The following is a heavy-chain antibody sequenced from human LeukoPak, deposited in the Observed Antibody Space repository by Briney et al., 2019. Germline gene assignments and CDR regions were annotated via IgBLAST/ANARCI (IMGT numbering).Heavy chain of an antibody. D-gene: IGHD4-11*01. J-gene: IGHJ4*02. CDR2: IWSDATEK. CDR1: GFTYSHYG. Sequence: GGALRLFCSAPGFTYSHYGMHWGRPAPGKGVGWGAVIWSDATEKYYGDAVKGRFTISRDNSRNTLYLQMNSLRAEDTAVYYCAKDAQRGFDYSNSLEYWGQGTLVTVSS. V-gene: IGHV3-33*06. CDR3: AKDAQRGFDYSNSLEY.